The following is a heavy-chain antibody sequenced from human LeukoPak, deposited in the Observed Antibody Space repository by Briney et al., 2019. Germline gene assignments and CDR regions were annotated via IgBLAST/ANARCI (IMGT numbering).Heavy chain of an antibody. D-gene: IGHD3-10*01. CDR1: GFTVSSNY. V-gene: IGHV3-66*01. CDR3: AILGELSYYGMDV. Sequence: PGGSLRLSCAASGFTVSSNYMSWVRQAPGKGLEWVSVIYSGGSTYYADSVKGRFTISRDNSKNTLYLQMNSLRAEDTVVYYCAILGELSYYGMDVWGQGTTVTVSS. CDR2: IYSGGST. J-gene: IGHJ6*02.